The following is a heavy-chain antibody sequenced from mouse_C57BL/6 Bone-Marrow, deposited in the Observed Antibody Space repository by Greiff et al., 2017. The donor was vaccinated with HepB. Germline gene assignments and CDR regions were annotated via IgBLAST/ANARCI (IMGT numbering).Heavy chain of an antibody. D-gene: IGHD2-10*02. CDR2: ISSGGSYT. CDR1: GFTFSSYG. Sequence: DVQLVESGGDLVKPGGSLKLSCAASGFTFSSYGMSWVRQTPDKRLEWVATISSGGSYTYYPDSVKGRFTISRDNAKNTLYLQMSSLKSEDTAMYYCARDVWAMDYWGQGTSVTVSS. CDR3: ARDVWAMDY. J-gene: IGHJ4*01. V-gene: IGHV5-6*01.